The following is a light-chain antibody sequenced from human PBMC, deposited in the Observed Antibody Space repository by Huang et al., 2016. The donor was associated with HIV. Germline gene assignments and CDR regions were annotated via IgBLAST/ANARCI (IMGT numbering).Light chain of an antibody. V-gene: IGKV2-28*01. CDR3: MQALQTSFT. Sequence: DIVMTQSPISLPVTPGQPASISCRSSQSLQNSNGYNYLDWYVQKPGQSPRLLIYMGSNRASGVPDRFSGSGSGTDVTLEISRVEADDVGVYYCMQALQTSFTFGGGTKVEIK. CDR2: MGS. J-gene: IGKJ4*01. CDR1: QSLQNSNGYNY.